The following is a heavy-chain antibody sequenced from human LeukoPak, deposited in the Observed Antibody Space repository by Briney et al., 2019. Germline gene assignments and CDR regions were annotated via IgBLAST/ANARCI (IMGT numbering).Heavy chain of an antibody. CDR2: ISYDGTNK. CDR1: GFSFSSYG. D-gene: IGHD6-13*01. J-gene: IGHJ5*02. CDR3: AKATLPVYSSSWYRGGWFDP. Sequence: GGSLRLSCAASGFSFSSYGMHWVRQAPGKGLEWVAVISYDGTNKYYGDSVKGRFTISRDNSKNTLYLQMNSLRAEDTAVYYCAKATLPVYSSSWYRGGWFDPWGQGTLVTVSS. V-gene: IGHV3-30*18.